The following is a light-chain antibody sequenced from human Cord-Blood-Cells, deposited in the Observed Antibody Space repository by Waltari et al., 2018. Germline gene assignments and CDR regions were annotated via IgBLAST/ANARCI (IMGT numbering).Light chain of an antibody. CDR1: QSLLHSNGYNY. Sequence: DIVMTQSPLSLPVTPGEPASISCRSSQSLLHSNGYNYLDWYLQKPGQSPQLLIYLGSNRASGGPDRFSGRGSGTDFTLKISRVEAEDVGVYYCMQALQTQYTFGQGTKLEIK. V-gene: IGKV2-28*01. CDR2: LGS. CDR3: MQALQTQYT. J-gene: IGKJ2*01.